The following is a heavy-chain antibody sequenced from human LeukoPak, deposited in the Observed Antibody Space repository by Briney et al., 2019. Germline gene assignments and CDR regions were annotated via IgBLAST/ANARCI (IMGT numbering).Heavy chain of an antibody. V-gene: IGHV4-59*01. CDR2: IYYSGST. Sequence: SETLSLTCTVSGGSISSYYWSWIRQPPGKGLEWIGYIYYSGSTNYNPSLKSRVTISVDTSKNQFSLKLSSVTAADTAVYYCARLSFMVRGVISFDFWGQGTLVTVSS. J-gene: IGHJ4*02. CDR1: GGSISSYY. CDR3: ARLSFMVRGVISFDF. D-gene: IGHD3-10*01.